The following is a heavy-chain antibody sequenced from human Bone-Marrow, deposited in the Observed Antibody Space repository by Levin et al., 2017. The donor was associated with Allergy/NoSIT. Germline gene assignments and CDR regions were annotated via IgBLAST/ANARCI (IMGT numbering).Heavy chain of an antibody. CDR3: ARVLAGWFGELMGGYFDY. CDR2: IYYSGST. Sequence: SETLSLTCTVSGGSISSGGYYWSWIRQHPGKGLEWIGYIYYSGSTYYNPSLKSRVTISVDTSKNQFSLKLSSVTAADTAVYYCARVLAGWFGELMGGYFDYWGQGTLVTVSS. J-gene: IGHJ4*02. D-gene: IGHD3-10*01. CDR1: GGSISSGGYY. V-gene: IGHV4-31*03.